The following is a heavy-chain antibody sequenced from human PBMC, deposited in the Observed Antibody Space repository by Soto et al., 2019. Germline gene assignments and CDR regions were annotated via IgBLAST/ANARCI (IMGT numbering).Heavy chain of an antibody. CDR2: IWYDGSKK. CDR1: GFTFSSYG. D-gene: IGHD4-17*01. Sequence: GGSLRLSCAASGFTFSSYGMHWVRQAPGKGLEWVAVIWYDGSKKYYADSVKGRFTISRDNSKNTLYLQMNSLRAEDTAVYYCARDVDYGDYGVFDYWGQGTLVTVSS. J-gene: IGHJ4*02. CDR3: ARDVDYGDYGVFDY. V-gene: IGHV3-33*01.